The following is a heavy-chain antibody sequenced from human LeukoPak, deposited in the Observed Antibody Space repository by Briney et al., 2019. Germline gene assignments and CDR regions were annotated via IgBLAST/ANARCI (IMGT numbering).Heavy chain of an antibody. V-gene: IGHV3-48*01. CDR3: ARDQAYSFDY. D-gene: IGHD4-11*01. CDR2: IGSSSSPI. J-gene: IGHJ4*02. CDR1: GFIFSAYS. Sequence: HTGGSLRLSCAASGFIFSAYSMNWVRQAPEKGLEWVSYIGSSSSPIYYADSVKGRFTISRDNAKNSLYLQMDSLRAEDTAVYYCARDQAYSFDYWGQGTLVTVSS.